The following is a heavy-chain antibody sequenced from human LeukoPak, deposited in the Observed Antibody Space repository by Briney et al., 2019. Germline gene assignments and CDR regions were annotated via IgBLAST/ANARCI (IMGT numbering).Heavy chain of an antibody. CDR2: VSTYNGNT. CDR3: ARDGEPSFDWLLPSFYYMDV. Sequence: GASVKVSCKTSGYLFTRKSISWVRHAPGQGLEWMGWVSTYNGNTRYAQRFQGRVTMTTDTATNTVYMEMGSLRPDDTAVYYCARDGEPSFDWLLPSFYYMDVWGKGTPVIVSS. J-gene: IGHJ6*03. CDR1: GYLFTRKS. V-gene: IGHV1-18*01. D-gene: IGHD3-9*01.